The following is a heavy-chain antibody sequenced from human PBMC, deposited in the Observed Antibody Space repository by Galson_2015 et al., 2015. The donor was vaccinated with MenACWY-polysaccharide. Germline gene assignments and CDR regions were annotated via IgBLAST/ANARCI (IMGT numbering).Heavy chain of an antibody. V-gene: IGHV3-48*02. J-gene: IGHJ3*01. D-gene: IGHD1-1*01. Sequence: WVSYIRTEGDIIKYAGSVKGRFTVSRDNAKNSLILQMDSLRDEDTGVYYCVRDMTPGDNDAFDLWGQGTMVTVSS. CDR2: IRTEGDII. CDR3: VRDMTPGDNDAFDL.